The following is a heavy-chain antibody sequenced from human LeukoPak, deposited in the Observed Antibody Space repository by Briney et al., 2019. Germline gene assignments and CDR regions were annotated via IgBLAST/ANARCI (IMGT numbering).Heavy chain of an antibody. D-gene: IGHD2-2*01. V-gene: IGHV3-23*01. CDR1: GFTFSSYA. CDR2: ISGSGSST. J-gene: IGHJ4*02. Sequence: PGGSLRLSCAASGFTFSSYAMSWVRQAPGKGLEWVSAISGSGSSTYYADSVKGRFTISRDNSKNTLYLQMNSLRAEDTAVYYCAKMDQLLDLFDYWGQGTLVTVSS. CDR3: AKMDQLLDLFDY.